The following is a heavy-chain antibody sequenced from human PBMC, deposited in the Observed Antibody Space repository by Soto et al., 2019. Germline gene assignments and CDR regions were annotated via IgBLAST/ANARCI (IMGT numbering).Heavy chain of an antibody. V-gene: IGHV4-34*01. CDR1: GGSFSGYY. D-gene: IGHD3-16*01. J-gene: IGHJ4*02. CDR3: ARKALDDYIWGSPTPLDY. Sequence: PSETLSLTCAVYGGSFSGYYWSWIRQPPGKGLEWIGEINHSGSTNYNPSLKSRVTISVDTSKNQFSLKLSSVTAADTAVYYCARKALDDYIWGSPTPLDYWGQGTLVTVSS. CDR2: INHSGST.